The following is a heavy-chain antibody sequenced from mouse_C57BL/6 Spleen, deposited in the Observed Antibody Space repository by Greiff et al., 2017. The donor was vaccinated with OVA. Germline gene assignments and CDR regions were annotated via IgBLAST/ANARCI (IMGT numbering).Heavy chain of an antibody. J-gene: IGHJ4*01. D-gene: IGHD2-5*01. V-gene: IGHV1-82*01. CDR3: ATYYSNFSYAMDY. Sequence: QVQLQQSGPELVKPGASVKISCKASGYAFSSSWMNWVKQRPGKGLEWIGRIYPGDGDTNYNGKFKGKATLTADKSSSTAYMQLSSLTSEDSAVYFCATYYSNFSYAMDYWGQGTSVTVSS. CDR1: GYAFSSSW. CDR2: IYPGDGDT.